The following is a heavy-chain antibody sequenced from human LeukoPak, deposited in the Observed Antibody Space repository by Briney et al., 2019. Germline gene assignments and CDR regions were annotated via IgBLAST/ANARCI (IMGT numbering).Heavy chain of an antibody. J-gene: IGHJ4*02. Sequence: GGSLRLSCEGTGFTFSNNWMHWVRQAPGKGLEWVANIKQDGSEKYYVESVKGRFTISRDNAKKSVYLQMNSLRAEDTALYYCAKAYYDYVYYFDYWGQGTLVTVSS. D-gene: IGHD5-12*01. V-gene: IGHV3-7*03. CDR3: AKAYYDYVYYFDY. CDR1: GFTFSNNW. CDR2: IKQDGSEK.